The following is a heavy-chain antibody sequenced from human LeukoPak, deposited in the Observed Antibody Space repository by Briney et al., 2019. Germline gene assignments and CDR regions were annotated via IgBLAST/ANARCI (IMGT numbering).Heavy chain of an antibody. CDR2: IKQDGSEK. CDR1: GFTFSSYW. V-gene: IGHV3-7*01. CDR3: ARDRSGSYSYYYYGMDV. J-gene: IGHJ6*02. D-gene: IGHD1-26*01. Sequence: PGGSLRLSCAASGFTFSSYWMSWVRQAPGKGLEWVANIKQDGSEKYYVDSVKGRFTISRDNAKNSLYLQMNSLRAEDTAVYYCARDRSGSYSYYYYGMDVWGQGTTVTVSS.